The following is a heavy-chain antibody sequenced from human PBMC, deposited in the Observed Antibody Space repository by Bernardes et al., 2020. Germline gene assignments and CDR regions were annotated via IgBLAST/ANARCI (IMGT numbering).Heavy chain of an antibody. J-gene: IGHJ3*02. D-gene: IGHD2-2*01. CDR1: GFTFSSYE. Sequence: GGSLRLSCAASGFTFSSYEMNWVRQAPGKGLEWVSYISSSGSTIYYADSVKGRFTISRDNAKNSLYLQMNSLRAEDTAVYYCARGIVVVPTRSDAFDIWGQGTMVTVSS. V-gene: IGHV3-48*03. CDR2: ISSSGSTI. CDR3: ARGIVVVPTRSDAFDI.